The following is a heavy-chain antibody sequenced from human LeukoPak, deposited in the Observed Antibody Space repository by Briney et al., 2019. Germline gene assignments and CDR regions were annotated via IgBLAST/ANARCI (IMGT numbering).Heavy chain of an antibody. V-gene: IGHV3-9*03. D-gene: IGHD3-10*01. CDR3: AKGSCNMVRGVLFDY. J-gene: IGHJ4*02. CDR2: ISWNSGAV. CDR1: GFSFGDSA. Sequence: GRSLRLSCAASGFSFGDSAMYWVRQAPGKGLEWVSGISWNSGAVGYADSVKGRFTISRDNAKNSLYLQMNSLRAEDMALYYCAKGSCNMVRGVLFDYWGQGTLVTVSS.